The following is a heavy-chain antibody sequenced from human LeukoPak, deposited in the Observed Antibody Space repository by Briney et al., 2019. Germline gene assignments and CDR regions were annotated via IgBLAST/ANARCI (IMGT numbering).Heavy chain of an antibody. CDR3: ARVGKYGDYTLYYYYMDV. D-gene: IGHD4-17*01. CDR2: IYYSGST. J-gene: IGHJ6*03. CDR1: GFTFSSYW. Sequence: GSLRLSCAASGFTFSSYWMSWVRQVPGKGLEWIGYIYYSGSTNYNPSLKSRVTISVDTSKNQFSLKLSSVTAADTAVYYCARVGKYGDYTLYYYYMDVWGKGTTVTISS. V-gene: IGHV4-59*01.